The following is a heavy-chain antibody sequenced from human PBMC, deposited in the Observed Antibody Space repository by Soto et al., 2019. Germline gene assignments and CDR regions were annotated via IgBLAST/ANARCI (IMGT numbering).Heavy chain of an antibody. CDR3: AKDRIEYSSSSPIDY. J-gene: IGHJ4*02. Sequence: EVQLLESGGGLVQPGGSLRLSCAASGFTFSSYAMSWVRQSPGKGLEWVSAISGSGGSTYYADSVKGRFTISRDNSKNTLYLQMNSLRAEDTAVYYCAKDRIEYSSSSPIDYWGQGTLVTVSS. V-gene: IGHV3-23*01. D-gene: IGHD6-6*01. CDR2: ISGSGGST. CDR1: GFTFSSYA.